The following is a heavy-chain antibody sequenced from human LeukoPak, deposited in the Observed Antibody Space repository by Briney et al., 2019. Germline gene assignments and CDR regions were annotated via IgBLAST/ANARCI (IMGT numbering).Heavy chain of an antibody. Sequence: ASVKVSCKASGYTFTSYGISWVRQAPGQALEWMGWISAYNGNTNSAERLQDRLTMTTNTSTSTAYMELRSLRSDDTAVYYCARDRIVGATTLGDYWGQGTLVTVSS. CDR3: ARDRIVGATTLGDY. D-gene: IGHD1-26*01. CDR1: GYTFTSYG. CDR2: ISAYNGNT. V-gene: IGHV1-18*01. J-gene: IGHJ4*02.